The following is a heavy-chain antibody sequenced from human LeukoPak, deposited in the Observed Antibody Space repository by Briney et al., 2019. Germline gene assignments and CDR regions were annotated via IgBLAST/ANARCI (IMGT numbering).Heavy chain of an antibody. J-gene: IGHJ5*02. D-gene: IGHD3-10*01. Sequence: GGSLRLSCAASGFSFSNYAMSWVRQAPGKWLEWISGVTSGGGHIYYADFVKGRFTISRDDSKNTLFLQMDSLRVEDTAVYYCVTGDPIWFDPWGQGTLVTVSS. CDR3: VTGDPIWFDP. V-gene: IGHV3-23*01. CDR2: VTSGGGHI. CDR1: GFSFSNYA.